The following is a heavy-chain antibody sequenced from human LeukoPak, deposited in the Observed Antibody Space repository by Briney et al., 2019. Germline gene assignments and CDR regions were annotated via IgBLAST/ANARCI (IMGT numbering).Heavy chain of an antibody. J-gene: IGHJ6*02. D-gene: IGHD3-10*01. CDR3: ARVVLLWFGELYYYYYGMDV. V-gene: IGHV1-18*01. CDR2: ISAYNGNT. Sequence: ASVKVSCKASGYTFTSYGISWVRQAPGQGLEWMGWISAYNGNTNYAQKLQGRVTMTTDTSTSTAYMELRSLRSDDTAVYYCARVVLLWFGELYYYYYGMDVWGQGTTVTVSS. CDR1: GYTFTSYG.